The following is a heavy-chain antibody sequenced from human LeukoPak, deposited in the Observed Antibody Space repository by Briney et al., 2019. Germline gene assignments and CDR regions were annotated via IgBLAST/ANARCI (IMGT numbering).Heavy chain of an antibody. CDR3: AKGLRWELRHAFDI. CDR1: GFTFSSYS. V-gene: IGHV3-48*01. CDR2: ISSSSSTI. D-gene: IGHD1-26*01. Sequence: GGSLRLSCAASGFTFSSYSMNWVRQAPGKGLEWVSYISSSSSTIYYADSVKGRFTISRDNAKNSLYLQMNSLRAEDMALYYCAKGLRWELRHAFDIWGQGTMVTVSS. J-gene: IGHJ3*02.